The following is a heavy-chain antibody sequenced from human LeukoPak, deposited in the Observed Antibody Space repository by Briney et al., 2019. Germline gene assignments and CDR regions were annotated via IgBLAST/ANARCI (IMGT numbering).Heavy chain of an antibody. D-gene: IGHD4-17*01. J-gene: IGHJ5*01. CDR3: ANPPTVTKIRFDS. CDR2: ISGGGDAT. Sequence: PGGSLRLSCAASDFSFITYAMSWVRQAPGKGLEWVSTISGGGDATYYADSVKGRFTISRDNSKNTLYLQMNSLRAEDTAVYYCANPPTVTKIRFDSWGQGTLVTVSS. CDR1: DFSFITYA. V-gene: IGHV3-23*01.